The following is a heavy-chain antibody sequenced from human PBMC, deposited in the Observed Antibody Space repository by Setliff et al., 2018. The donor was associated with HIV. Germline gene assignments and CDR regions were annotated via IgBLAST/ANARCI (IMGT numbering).Heavy chain of an antibody. V-gene: IGHV4-59*08. J-gene: IGHJ4*02. CDR1: GYSISSYY. CDR3: ARGYSYGYGVDY. D-gene: IGHD5-18*01. Sequence: KPSETLSLTCTVSGYSISSYYWSWIRQPPGKGLEWIGYIYYSGSTNYNPSLKSRVTISVDTSKNQFSLKLSSVTTADTAVYYCARGYSYGYGVDYWGQGTLVTVSS. CDR2: IYYSGST.